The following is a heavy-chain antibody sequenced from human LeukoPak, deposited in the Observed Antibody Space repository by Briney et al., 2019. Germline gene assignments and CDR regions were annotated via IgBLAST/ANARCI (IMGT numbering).Heavy chain of an antibody. Sequence: SETLSLTCTVSGDSIGANTYYWSWIRQPAGKGLEWIGRIYTSGSTNYNPSLKSRVTMSVDTSKNQFSLKLSSVTAADTAVYYCAVLRYGGNSGAIHWFDPWGQGTLVTVSS. V-gene: IGHV4-4*07. CDR3: AVLRYGGNSGAIHWFDP. CDR2: IYTSGST. J-gene: IGHJ5*02. CDR1: GDSIGANTYY. D-gene: IGHD4-23*01.